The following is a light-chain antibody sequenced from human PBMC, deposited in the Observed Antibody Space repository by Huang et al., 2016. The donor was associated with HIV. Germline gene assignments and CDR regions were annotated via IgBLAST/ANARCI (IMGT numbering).Light chain of an antibody. J-gene: IGKJ2*01. CDR2: DAH. V-gene: IGKV3D-20*01. CDR1: QSVGNNY. CDR3: QQYSTSSYT. Sequence: IVLTQSPATLSLSPGERATLTCGASQSVGNNYLAWYQQKPGLAPRLLIYDAHVRATGIPDRFSSSGSGTDFTLTISRLEPEDFAMYYCQQYSTSSYTFGQGTKVDI.